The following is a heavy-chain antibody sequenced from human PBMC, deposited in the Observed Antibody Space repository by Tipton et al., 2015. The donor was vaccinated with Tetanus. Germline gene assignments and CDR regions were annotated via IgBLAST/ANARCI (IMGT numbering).Heavy chain of an antibody. J-gene: IGHJ4*02. V-gene: IGHV4-30-4*01. CDR2: IYYSGST. D-gene: IGHD3-22*01. Sequence: TLSLTFTVSGGSISSGDYYWSWIRQPPGKGLEWIGYIYYSGSTYYNPSLKSRVTISVDTSKNQFSLKLSSVTAADTAVYYCAREGYYDSSGEIDYWGQGTLVTVSS. CDR1: GGSISSGDYY. CDR3: AREGYYDSSGEIDY.